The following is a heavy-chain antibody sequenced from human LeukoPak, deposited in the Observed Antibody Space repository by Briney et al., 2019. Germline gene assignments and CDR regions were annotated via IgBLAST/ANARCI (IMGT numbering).Heavy chain of an antibody. CDR1: GGSINNYY. Sequence: SETLSLTCTVSGGSINNYYWSWIRQPPGKGLDWIGYIYYSETTNYNPSLKSRVTISVDTSKNQFSLKLKSVTAADTAVYYCARLSHPYSSDWFFDFWGQGTLVTVSS. CDR2: IYYSETT. V-gene: IGHV4-59*08. CDR3: ARLSHPYSSDWFFDF. J-gene: IGHJ4*02. D-gene: IGHD6-19*01.